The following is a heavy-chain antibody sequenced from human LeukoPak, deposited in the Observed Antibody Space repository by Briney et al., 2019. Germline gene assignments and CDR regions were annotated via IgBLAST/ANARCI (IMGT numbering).Heavy chain of an antibody. J-gene: IGHJ3*02. CDR3: AKDRVGSPQNDAFHI. D-gene: IGHD1-26*01. Sequence: GGSLRLSCAASGFTFTNYNMHWVRQAPGKGLEWVAVISYDGSTKFYADSVKGRFTISRDNSKSTLYLLMNSLGGEDTAVYYCAKDRVGSPQNDAFHIWGQGTMVIVSS. V-gene: IGHV3-30*18. CDR2: ISYDGSTK. CDR1: GFTFTNYN.